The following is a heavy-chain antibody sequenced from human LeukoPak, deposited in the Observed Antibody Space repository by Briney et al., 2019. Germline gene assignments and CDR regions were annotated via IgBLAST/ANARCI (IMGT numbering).Heavy chain of an antibody. V-gene: IGHV3-74*01. D-gene: IGHD3-3*01. Sequence: GGSLRLSCAASGFTFSSYWMHWVRQAPGKGLVWVSRINSDGSSTSYADSVKGRFTISRDNAKNTLYLQMNSLRAEDTAVYYCASLPDFGVVIISPNYYMDVWGKGTTVTVS. J-gene: IGHJ6*03. CDR3: ASLPDFGVVIISPNYYMDV. CDR1: GFTFSSYW. CDR2: INSDGSST.